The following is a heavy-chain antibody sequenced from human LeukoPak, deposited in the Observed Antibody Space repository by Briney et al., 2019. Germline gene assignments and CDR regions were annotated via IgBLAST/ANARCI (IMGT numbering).Heavy chain of an antibody. V-gene: IGHV3-48*01. D-gene: IGHD1-7*01. Sequence: GGPLRLSCAASGFTFSSYSMNWVRQAPGKGLEWVSYISSSGSTIYYADSVKGRFTISRDNAKNSLYLQMNSLRAEDTAVYYCARGRRYNWNYAGVFDYWGQGTLVTVSS. CDR1: GFTFSSYS. CDR2: ISSSGSTI. J-gene: IGHJ4*02. CDR3: ARGRRYNWNYAGVFDY.